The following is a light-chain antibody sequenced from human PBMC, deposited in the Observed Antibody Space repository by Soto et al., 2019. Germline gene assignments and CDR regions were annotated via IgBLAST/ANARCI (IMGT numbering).Light chain of an antibody. V-gene: IGLV2-14*01. CDR1: SSDVGGYNY. CDR2: EVS. CDR3: FSYTSSSVVV. Sequence: QSVLTQPAYVSGSPGQSITISCTGTSSDVGGYNYVSWYQQHPGKAPKLMIYEVSNRPSGVSNRFSGSKSGNTASLTISGLQAEDEADYYCFSYTSSSVVVFGGGTKLTVL. J-gene: IGLJ2*01.